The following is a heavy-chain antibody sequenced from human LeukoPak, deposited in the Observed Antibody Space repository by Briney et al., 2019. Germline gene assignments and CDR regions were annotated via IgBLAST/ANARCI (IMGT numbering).Heavy chain of an antibody. CDR3: AKSKSSSCYSPKDY. D-gene: IGHD2-2*02. J-gene: IGHJ4*02. CDR2: ISGSGGST. CDR1: GFTFSSYP. Sequence: PGGPLRLSCAASGFTFSSYPMSWAPQAPEKAREWVSAISGSGGSTYYADSVKGRFTISRDNSKNTLYLQMNSLRAEDAAVYYCAKSKSSSCYSPKDYWGQGTPVTVSS. V-gene: IGHV3-23*01.